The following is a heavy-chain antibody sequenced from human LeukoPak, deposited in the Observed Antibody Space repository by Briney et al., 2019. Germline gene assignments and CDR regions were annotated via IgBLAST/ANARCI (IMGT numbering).Heavy chain of an antibody. V-gene: IGHV3-21*06. J-gene: IGHJ4*02. CDR1: GFTFSDHN. CDR3: GRNQGYTYGSV. D-gene: IGHD5-18*01. CDR2: ITRGSDYI. Sequence: PGGSLRLSCAASGFTFSDHNMNLVRRAPGKGLEWVSSITRGSDYIYYADSVKGRFTISRDNAKNSLYLQMNSLRAEDTAVYYCGRNQGYTYGSVWGQGTLVTVSS.